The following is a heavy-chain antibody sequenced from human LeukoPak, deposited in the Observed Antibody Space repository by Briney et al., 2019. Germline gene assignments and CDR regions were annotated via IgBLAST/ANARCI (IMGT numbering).Heavy chain of an antibody. D-gene: IGHD3-22*01. Sequence: SETLSLTCTVSGGSISSSSYYWGWIRQPPGKGLEWIGSIYYSGSTYYNPSLKSRVTISVDTSKNQFSLKLSSVTAADTAVYYCARDGTQSGYYYDSSGYYTLYYYYYYMDVWGKGTTVTVSS. CDR3: ARDGTQSGYYYDSSGYYTLYYYYYYMDV. J-gene: IGHJ6*03. CDR1: GGSISSSSYY. CDR2: IYYSGST. V-gene: IGHV4-39*07.